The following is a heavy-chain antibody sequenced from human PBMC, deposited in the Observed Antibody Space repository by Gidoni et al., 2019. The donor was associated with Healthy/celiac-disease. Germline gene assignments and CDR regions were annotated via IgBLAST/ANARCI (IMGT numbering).Heavy chain of an antibody. Sequence: EVQLVESGGGLVKPGGSLRLSCAASGFTFSSYSMNWGRQAPGKGLEWVSSMSSRSSYIYYADSVKGRFTISRDNAKNSLYLQMNSLRAEDTAVYYCARDRLATRSHDYYYGMDVWGQGTTVTVSS. CDR3: ARDRLATRSHDYYYGMDV. J-gene: IGHJ6*02. CDR1: GFTFSSYS. V-gene: IGHV3-21*01. D-gene: IGHD2-15*01. CDR2: MSSRSSYI.